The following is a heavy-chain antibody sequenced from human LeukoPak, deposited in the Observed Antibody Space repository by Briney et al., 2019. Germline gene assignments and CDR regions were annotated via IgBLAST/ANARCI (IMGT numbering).Heavy chain of an antibody. D-gene: IGHD3-10*01. CDR1: GGSFSGYY. J-gene: IGHJ6*02. CDR3: ASLMMTSGSSYGMDV. V-gene: IGHV4-34*01. CDR2: INHSGST. Sequence: PSETLSLTCAVYGGSFSGYYWSWTRQPPGKGLEWIGEINHSGSTNYNPSLKSRVTISVDTSKNQFSLKLSSVTAADTAVYYCASLMMTSGSSYGMDVWGQGTTVTVSS.